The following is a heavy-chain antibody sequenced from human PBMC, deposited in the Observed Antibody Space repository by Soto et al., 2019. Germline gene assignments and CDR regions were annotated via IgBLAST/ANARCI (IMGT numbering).Heavy chain of an antibody. J-gene: IGHJ4*02. CDR2: ISAYNGNK. Sequence: ASVKVSCKASGYTFTSYGISWVRQAPGQGLEWMGWISAYNGNKKYAQKLQGRVSMTTDTSTSTAYMELRSLRSDDTAVYYCARDLGQQLFDYWGQGTWSPSPQ. V-gene: IGHV1-18*01. D-gene: IGHD6-13*01. CDR3: ARDLGQQLFDY. CDR1: GYTFTSYG.